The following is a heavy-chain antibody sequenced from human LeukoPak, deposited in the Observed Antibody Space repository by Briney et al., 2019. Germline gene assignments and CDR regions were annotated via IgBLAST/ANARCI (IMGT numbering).Heavy chain of an antibody. CDR3: ARRAIVGATNDY. CDR2: INPSGGST. Sequence: ASVKVSCKASGGTFSSYAISWVRQAPRQGLEWMGIINPSGGSTSYAQKFQGRVTMTRDTSTSTVYMELSSLRSEDTAVYYCARRAIVGATNDYWGQGTLVTVSS. V-gene: IGHV1-46*01. J-gene: IGHJ4*02. D-gene: IGHD1-26*01. CDR1: GGTFSSYA.